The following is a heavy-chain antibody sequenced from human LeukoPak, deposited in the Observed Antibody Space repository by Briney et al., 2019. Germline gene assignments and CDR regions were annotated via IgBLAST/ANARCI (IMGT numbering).Heavy chain of an antibody. D-gene: IGHD6-19*01. CDR3: ATESAVSEANDAFDI. Sequence: ASVKVSCKASGYTFTGYYMHWVRQAPGQGLEWMGWINPNSGGTNYAQKFQGRVTMTRDTSISTAYMELSRLRSDDTAVYYCATESAVSEANDAFDIWGQGTMVTVSS. V-gene: IGHV1-2*02. CDR1: GYTFTGYY. J-gene: IGHJ3*02. CDR2: INPNSGGT.